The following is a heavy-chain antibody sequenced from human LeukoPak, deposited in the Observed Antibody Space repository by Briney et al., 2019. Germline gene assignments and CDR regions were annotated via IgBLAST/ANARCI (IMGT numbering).Heavy chain of an antibody. Sequence: GGSLRLSCAASGFTFSTYGMSWVRQAPGKGLEWVSAISGSGGSTHYADSVKGRFTISRDNSKNTLYLQMNSLRAEDTAVYYCAKDVGMKMADIFDYWGQGTLVTVSS. CDR2: ISGSGGST. J-gene: IGHJ4*02. D-gene: IGHD5-24*01. V-gene: IGHV3-23*01. CDR3: AKDVGMKMADIFDY. CDR1: GFTFSTYG.